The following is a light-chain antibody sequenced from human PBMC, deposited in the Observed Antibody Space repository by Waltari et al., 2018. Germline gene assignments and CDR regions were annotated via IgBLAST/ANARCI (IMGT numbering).Light chain of an antibody. V-gene: IGLV1-44*01. CDR1: SSNIGSNT. Sequence: QSVLTQPPSASGTPGQRVTISCSGSSSNIGSNTVNWYQPLPGPAPKLLIYSNNPRPSGVPDRFSGSKSGTSASLAISGLQSEDEADYYCAAWDDSLNGYVFGTGTKVTVL. J-gene: IGLJ1*01. CDR2: SNN. CDR3: AAWDDSLNGYV.